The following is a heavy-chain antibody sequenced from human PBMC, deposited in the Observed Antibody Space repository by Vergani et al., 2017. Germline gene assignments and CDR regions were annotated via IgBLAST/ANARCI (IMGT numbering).Heavy chain of an antibody. D-gene: IGHD1-1*01. CDR1: GFTFSSYA. CDR2: ISGSGGST. CDR3: ARACYWNDVGY. J-gene: IGHJ4*02. V-gene: IGHV3-23*01. Sequence: EVQLLESGGGLVQPGGSLRLSCAASGFTFSSYAMSWVRQAPGKGLEWVSAISGSGGSTYYADSVKGRFTISRDNSKNTLYLKMNSLRAEDTAVYYCARACYWNDVGYWGQGTLVTVSS.